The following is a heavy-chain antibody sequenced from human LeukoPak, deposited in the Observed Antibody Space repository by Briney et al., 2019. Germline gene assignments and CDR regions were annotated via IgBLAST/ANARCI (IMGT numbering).Heavy chain of an antibody. CDR3: ARLRGLDCSTTSCSRLNAFDI. CDR2: INFIGNT. D-gene: IGHD2-2*01. CDR1: GGSISGYY. V-gene: IGHV4-59*08. J-gene: IGHJ3*02. Sequence: SETLSLTCTISGGSISGYYWGWIRQPPGKGLEWIGYINFIGNTNYNPSLKSRVTISEDTSKNLFSLRLSSVTAADTTVYYCARLRGLDCSTTSCSRLNAFDIWGLGTVVTVSS.